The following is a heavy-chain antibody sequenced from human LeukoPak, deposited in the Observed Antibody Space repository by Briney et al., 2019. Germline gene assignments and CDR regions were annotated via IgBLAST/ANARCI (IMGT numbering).Heavy chain of an antibody. Sequence: GSLRLSCTASGFTFGDYAMSWFRQAPGKGLGWLGFIRSKAYGGTTEYAASVKGRFTISRDDSKSIAYLQMNSLKTEDTAVYYCTRPNCSGGSCPPDYWGQGTLVTFSS. V-gene: IGHV3-49*03. CDR2: IRSKAYGGTT. J-gene: IGHJ4*02. D-gene: IGHD2-15*01. CDR3: TRPNCSGGSCPPDY. CDR1: GFTFGDYA.